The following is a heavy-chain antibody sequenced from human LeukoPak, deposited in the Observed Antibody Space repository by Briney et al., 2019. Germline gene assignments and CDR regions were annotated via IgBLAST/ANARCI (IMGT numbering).Heavy chain of an antibody. CDR1: GFTFSTFS. D-gene: IGHD6-25*01. J-gene: IGHJ4*02. CDR3: ARRGYSSGWNRFDY. CDR2: ISSSSSYR. Sequence: GGSLRLSCAASGFTFSTFSMNWVRQAPGKGLEWVSSISSSSSYRYYADSVKGRFTISRDNAKNSLYLQMNSLRAEDTAVYYCARRGYSSGWNRFDYWGQGTLVTVSS. V-gene: IGHV3-21*01.